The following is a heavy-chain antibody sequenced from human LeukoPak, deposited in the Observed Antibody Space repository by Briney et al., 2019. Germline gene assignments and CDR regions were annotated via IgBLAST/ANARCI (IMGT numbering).Heavy chain of an antibody. J-gene: IGHJ5*02. CDR1: GGSFSGYY. Sequence: SQTLPLTCAVYGGSFSGYYWSWIRQPPGKGLVGIGEINQSGSTNYNPSLKSRVTISVDTSKNQSSLKLSSVTAADTAVYYCARTTVYGGWFDPWGQGTLVTVSS. CDR2: INQSGST. D-gene: IGHD4-17*01. V-gene: IGHV4-34*01. CDR3: ARTTVYGGWFDP.